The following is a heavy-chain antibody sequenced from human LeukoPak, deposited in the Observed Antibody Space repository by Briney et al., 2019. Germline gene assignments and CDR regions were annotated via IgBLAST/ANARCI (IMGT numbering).Heavy chain of an antibody. Sequence: GGSLRLSCVGSGFTFRSHAMSWVRQAPEKGLEFVSGIYENGGTTYYADSVKGRFTISRDNSKNTLYLQMNSLRAEDTAVYYCAKDLLLWFGEPLNYFDYWGQGTLVTVSS. CDR3: AKDLLLWFGEPLNYFDY. D-gene: IGHD3-10*01. V-gene: IGHV3-23*01. J-gene: IGHJ4*02. CDR2: IYENGGTT. CDR1: GFTFRSHA.